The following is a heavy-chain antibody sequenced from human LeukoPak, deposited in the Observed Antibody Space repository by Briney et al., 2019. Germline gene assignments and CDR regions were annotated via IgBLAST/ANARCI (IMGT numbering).Heavy chain of an antibody. V-gene: IGHV3-74*01. J-gene: IGHJ5*02. CDR1: GFTFSSYW. CDR3: ARGVPSGSWHITWFDP. Sequence: PGGSLRPSCAASGFTFSSYWMHWVRQAPGKGLVGVSRINSDGSSTSYADSGKGRFTTARDNAKNTLYLQMKSLRAEDTAVYYCARGVPSGSWHITWFDPWGQGTLVTVSS. D-gene: IGHD6-13*01. CDR2: INSDGSST.